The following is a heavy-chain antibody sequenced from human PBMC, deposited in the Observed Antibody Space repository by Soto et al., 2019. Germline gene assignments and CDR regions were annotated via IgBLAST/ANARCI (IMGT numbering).Heavy chain of an antibody. CDR3: ARDGVAILQLGWYDP. Sequence: QVQLVESGGGVVQPGRSLRLSCAASGFTFSSYAMHWVRQAPGTGLEWVAVISYDGSNKYYADSVKGRFTISRDNSKNTLYLQMNSLRAEDTAVYYCARDGVAILQLGWYDPWGQGTLVTVSS. CDR1: GFTFSSYA. D-gene: IGHD6-6*01. J-gene: IGHJ5*02. V-gene: IGHV3-30-3*01. CDR2: ISYDGSNK.